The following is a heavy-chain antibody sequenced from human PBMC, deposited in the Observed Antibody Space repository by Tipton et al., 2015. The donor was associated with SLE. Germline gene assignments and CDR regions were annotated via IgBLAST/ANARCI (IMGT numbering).Heavy chain of an antibody. CDR2: IFYRGST. D-gene: IGHD6-13*01. CDR3: ARSQAAVGSGFDYYYYAMDV. Sequence: TLSLTCTVSGGSISSSSYFWGWVRQPPGKGLEWIANIFYRGSTNYNPSLKSRVTISVETSKNQFSLKLSSVAAADTAVYYCARSQAAVGSGFDYYYYAMDVWGQGTTVTVSS. J-gene: IGHJ6*02. V-gene: IGHV4-39*01. CDR1: GGSISSSSYF.